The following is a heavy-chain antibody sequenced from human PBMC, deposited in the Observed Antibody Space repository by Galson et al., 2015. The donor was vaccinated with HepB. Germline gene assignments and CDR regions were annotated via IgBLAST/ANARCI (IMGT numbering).Heavy chain of an antibody. Sequence: SLRLSCAASGFTFSNYAMSWVRQAPGKGLEWVSVISDRGDITYFADSVKGRFIISRDNSLSTLFLQMNSLRAEDTAVYYCAKDFHPYDFLRAFGMDVWGQGTTVTVSS. CDR1: GFTFSNYA. D-gene: IGHD3-3*01. J-gene: IGHJ6*02. CDR3: AKDFHPYDFLRAFGMDV. CDR2: ISDRGDIT. V-gene: IGHV3-23*01.